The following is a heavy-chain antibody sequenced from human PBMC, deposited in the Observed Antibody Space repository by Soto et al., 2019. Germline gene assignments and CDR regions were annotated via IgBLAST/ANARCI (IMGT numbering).Heavy chain of an antibody. Sequence: GSVKVSCNASGYAFTSYGISLVRQAPGQGLEWMGWISAYNGNTNYAQKLQGRVTMTTDTSTSTAYMELRSLRSDDTAVYYCARARRIAAAAIDYWGQGTLVTVSS. CDR3: ARARRIAAAAIDY. CDR2: ISAYNGNT. J-gene: IGHJ4*02. CDR1: GYAFTSYG. V-gene: IGHV1-18*04. D-gene: IGHD6-13*01.